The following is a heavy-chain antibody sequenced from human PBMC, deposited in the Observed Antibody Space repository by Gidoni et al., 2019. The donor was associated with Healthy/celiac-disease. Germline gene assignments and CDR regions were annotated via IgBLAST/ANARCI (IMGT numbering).Heavy chain of an antibody. V-gene: IGHV3-48*03. CDR3: ARFFRYDSSGYYYYYGMDV. CDR1: GFTFRSYD. Sequence: EVQLVESGGGLVQPGGSLRLSCAASGFTFRSYDMTSVRQAPGKGLEWVSYISSSGSTIYYADSVKARFTISRDNAKNSLYLQMNSLRAEDTAVYYCARFFRYDSSGYYYYYGMDVWGQGTTVTVSS. D-gene: IGHD3-22*01. CDR2: ISSSGSTI. J-gene: IGHJ6*02.